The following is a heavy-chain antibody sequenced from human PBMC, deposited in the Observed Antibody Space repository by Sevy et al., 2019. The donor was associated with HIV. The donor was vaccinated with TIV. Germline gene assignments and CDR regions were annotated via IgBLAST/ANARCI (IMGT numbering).Heavy chain of an antibody. Sequence: GGSLRLSCEVSGFTFSDFWMTWVRQSPGKGLEWVAYINQDERHINLLDSVRGRFTISRENAKNSLYLQMDSLRAEDTPIYYCARDPDWGALDRWGQGTLVTVSS. CDR3: ARDPDWGALDR. CDR1: GFTFSDFW. J-gene: IGHJ5*02. D-gene: IGHD7-27*01. CDR2: INQDERHI. V-gene: IGHV3-7*01.